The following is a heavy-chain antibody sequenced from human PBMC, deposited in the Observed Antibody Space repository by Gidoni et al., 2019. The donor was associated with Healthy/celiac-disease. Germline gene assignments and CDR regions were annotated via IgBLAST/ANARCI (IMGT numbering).Heavy chain of an antibody. CDR2: IRSKAYGGTT. V-gene: IGHV3-49*03. CDR1: GFTFGDYA. J-gene: IGHJ4*02. D-gene: IGHD3-3*01. CDR3: TLYDFWSGEGIDY. Sequence: EVQLVESGGGLVQPGRSLRLSCTASGFTFGDYAMSWFRQAPGKGLEWVGFIRSKAYGGTTEYAASVKGRFTISRDDSKSIAYLQMNSLKTEDTAVYYCTLYDFWSGEGIDYWGQGTLVTVSS.